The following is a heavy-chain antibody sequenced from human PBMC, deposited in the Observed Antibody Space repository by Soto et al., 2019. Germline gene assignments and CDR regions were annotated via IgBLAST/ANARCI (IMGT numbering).Heavy chain of an antibody. CDR2: MNPYSGNT. V-gene: IGHV1-8*01. CDR3: ARDSLRYFDWLSGTYYFDY. Sequence: GASVKVSCKASGYTFTNNDINWVRQATGQGLEWMGWMNPYSGNTGYAQKFRGRVTITTDTSTSTAYMELRSLRSDDTAVYYCARDSLRYFDWLSGTYYFDYWGQGTLVTVSS. CDR1: GYTFTNND. J-gene: IGHJ4*02. D-gene: IGHD3-9*01.